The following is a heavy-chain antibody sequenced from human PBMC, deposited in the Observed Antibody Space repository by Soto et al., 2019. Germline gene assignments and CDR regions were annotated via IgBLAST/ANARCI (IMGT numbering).Heavy chain of an antibody. CDR2: ISSYGADT. J-gene: IGHJ4*02. CDR3: VKEGYMRSDWYGQFDY. Sequence: PXESLRLSCSASGFTFNSYAIHWVRQAPGKGLEFVSAISSYGADTYYADSVKGRFAISRDNSKNTLYLQMSSLRAEDTALYYCVKEGYMRSDWYGQFDYWGQGALVTVSS. D-gene: IGHD6-19*01. CDR1: GFTFNSYA. V-gene: IGHV3-64D*06.